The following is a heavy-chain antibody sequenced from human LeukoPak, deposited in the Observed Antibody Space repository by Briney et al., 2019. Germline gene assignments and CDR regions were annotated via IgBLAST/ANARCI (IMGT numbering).Heavy chain of an antibody. D-gene: IGHD3-10*01. CDR3: ARASITMVRGVPGWFDP. J-gene: IGHJ5*02. V-gene: IGHV4-59*08. CDR2: IYYSGST. CDR1: GGSISSYY. Sequence: SETLSLTCTVSGGSISSYYWSWIRQPPGKGLEWIGYIYYSGSTNYNPSLKSRVTISVDTSKNQFSLRLSSVTAADTAVYYCARASITMVRGVPGWFDPWGQGTLVTVSS.